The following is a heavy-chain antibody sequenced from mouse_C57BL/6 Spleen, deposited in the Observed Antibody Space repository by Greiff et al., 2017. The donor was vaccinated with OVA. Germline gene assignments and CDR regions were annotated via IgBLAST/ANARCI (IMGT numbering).Heavy chain of an antibody. J-gene: IGHJ2*01. CDR2: IWSGGST. CDR1: GFSLTSYG. Sequence: VMLVESGPGLVQPSQSLSITCTVSGFSLTSYGVHWVRQSPGKGLEWLGVIWSGGSTDYNAAFISRLSISKDNSKSQVFFKMNSLQADDTAIYYCARDNWDGHYFDYWGQGTTLTVSS. V-gene: IGHV2-2*01. CDR3: ARDNWDGHYFDY. D-gene: IGHD4-1*01.